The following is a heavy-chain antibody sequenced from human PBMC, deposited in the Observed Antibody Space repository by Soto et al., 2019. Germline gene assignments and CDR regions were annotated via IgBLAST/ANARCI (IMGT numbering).Heavy chain of an antibody. D-gene: IGHD3-22*01. V-gene: IGHV1-18*04. Sequence: ASVKVSCKASGYTFTSYGISWVRQAPGQGLEWMGWISAYNGNTNYARKLQGRVTMTTDTSTSTAYMELRSLRSDDTAVYYCARLQYYYDSSGYYKKYYFDYWGQGTLVTVSS. CDR2: ISAYNGNT. J-gene: IGHJ4*02. CDR3: ARLQYYYDSSGYYKKYYFDY. CDR1: GYTFTSYG.